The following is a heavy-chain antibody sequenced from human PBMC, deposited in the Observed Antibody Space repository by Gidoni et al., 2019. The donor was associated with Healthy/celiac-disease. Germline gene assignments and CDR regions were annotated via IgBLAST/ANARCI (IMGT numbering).Heavy chain of an antibody. J-gene: IGHJ4*02. Sequence: QVQLQQWGAGLLKPSETLSLTCAVYGGSFSGYYWSWIRQPPGKGLEWIGEINHSGSTNYNPSLKSRVTISVDTSKNQFSLKLSSVTAADTAVYYCARGWTGYSRLFDYWGQGTLVTVSS. V-gene: IGHV4-34*01. D-gene: IGHD6-13*01. CDR2: INHSGST. CDR3: ARGWTGYSRLFDY. CDR1: GGSFSGYY.